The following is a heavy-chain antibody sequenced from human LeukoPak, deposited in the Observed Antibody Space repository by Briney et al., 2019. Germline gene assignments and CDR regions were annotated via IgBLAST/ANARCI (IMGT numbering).Heavy chain of an antibody. Sequence: GGSLRLSCAASGFTFSSYSMNWVRQAPGKGLEWVSSISSSSTYIYYADSLKGRFTISRDNAKNSLYLQMNSLRAEDTAVYYCAREGGTIYYYYGMDVWGQGTTVTVSS. CDR1: GFTFSSYS. CDR2: ISSSSTYI. CDR3: AREGGTIYYYYGMDV. D-gene: IGHD3-16*01. V-gene: IGHV3-21*01. J-gene: IGHJ6*02.